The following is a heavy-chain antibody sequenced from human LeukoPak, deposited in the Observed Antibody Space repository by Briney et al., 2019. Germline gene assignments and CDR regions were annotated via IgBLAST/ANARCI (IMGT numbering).Heavy chain of an antibody. D-gene: IGHD6-19*01. CDR2: IRQDGSNK. J-gene: IGHJ3*02. CDR3: ARDFYSSGWSDAFDI. Sequence: GESLRLSCAASGFTFSTYWMSWVRQAPGKGLEWVANIRQDGSNKYYVDSVKGRFTISRDNAKNSLYLQMNSLIAEDTAVYYCARDFYSSGWSDAFDIWGQGTMVTVSS. CDR1: GFTFSTYW. V-gene: IGHV3-7*01.